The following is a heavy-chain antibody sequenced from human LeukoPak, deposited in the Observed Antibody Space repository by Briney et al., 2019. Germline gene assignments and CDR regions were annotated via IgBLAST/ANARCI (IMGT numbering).Heavy chain of an antibody. V-gene: IGHV3-20*04. CDR1: GFTFDDYG. J-gene: IGHJ4*02. D-gene: IGHD3-22*01. CDR2: INWNGGST. Sequence: RPGGSLRLSCAASGFTFDDYGMSWVRQAPGKGLEWVSGINWNGGSTDFGDSVKGRFTISRDNAKNPLYLQMNSLRVEDTAVYYCARDLLYVASSGYHPFDYWGQGTLVTVSS. CDR3: ARDLLYVASSGYHPFDY.